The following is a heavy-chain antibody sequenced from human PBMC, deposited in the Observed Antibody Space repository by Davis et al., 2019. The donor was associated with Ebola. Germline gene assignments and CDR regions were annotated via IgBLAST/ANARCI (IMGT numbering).Heavy chain of an antibody. CDR2: IIPIFGTA. V-gene: IGHV1-69*05. CDR3: ARDLDSGALAYYYHYGMDV. J-gene: IGHJ6*02. D-gene: IGHD1-26*01. Sequence: SVKVSCKASGGTFSSYAISWVRQAPGQGLEWMGGIIPIFGTANYAQKFQGRVTMTRDTSTSTVYMELSSLRSEDTAVYYCARDLDSGALAYYYHYGMDVWGQGTTVTVSS. CDR1: GGTFSSYA.